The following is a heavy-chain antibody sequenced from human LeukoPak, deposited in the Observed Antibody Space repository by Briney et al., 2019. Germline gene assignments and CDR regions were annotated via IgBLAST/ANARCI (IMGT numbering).Heavy chain of an antibody. CDR2: ISAYNGNT. V-gene: IGHV1-18*01. Sequence: GASVKVSCKASGSTFTSYGICWVQQAPGQGLEWIGWISAYNGNTNYAQKLQGRVTMTTDTSTSTAYMELRSLRSDDTAVYYCARGNYDFWSGYPPYYFDYWGQGTLVTVSS. CDR3: ARGNYDFWSGYPPYYFDY. CDR1: GSTFTSYG. J-gene: IGHJ4*02. D-gene: IGHD3-3*01.